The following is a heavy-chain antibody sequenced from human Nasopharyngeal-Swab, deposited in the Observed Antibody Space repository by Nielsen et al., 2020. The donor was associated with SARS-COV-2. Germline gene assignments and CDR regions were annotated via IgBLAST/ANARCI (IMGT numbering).Heavy chain of an antibody. CDR1: GYTFTGYY. D-gene: IGHD6-13*01. Sequence: ASVKVSCKASGYTFTGYYMHWVRQAPGQGLEWMGWINPNSGGTNYAQKFQGWVTMTRDTSISTAYMELSRLRSDDTAVYYCARSACEVCFGVLDIAAAGQLNDAFDIWGQGTMVTVSS. V-gene: IGHV1-2*04. CDR3: ARSACEVCFGVLDIAAAGQLNDAFDI. J-gene: IGHJ3*02. CDR2: INPNSGGT.